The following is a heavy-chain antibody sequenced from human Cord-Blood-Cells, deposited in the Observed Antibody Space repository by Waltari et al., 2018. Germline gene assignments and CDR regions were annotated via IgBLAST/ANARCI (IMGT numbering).Heavy chain of an antibody. J-gene: IGHJ4*02. CDR1: GFTVSSNY. CDR2: IYSGGST. V-gene: IGHV3-66*01. CDR3: ARARGYCSSTSCYPFDY. Sequence: EVQLVESGGGLVQPGGSLRLSCAASGFTVSSNYMSWVRQAPGKGLEWVSVIYSGGSTYYADSVKGRFTISRDNSKNTLYLQMNSLRAEDTAVYYCARARGYCSSTSCYPFDYWGQGTLVTVSP. D-gene: IGHD2-2*01.